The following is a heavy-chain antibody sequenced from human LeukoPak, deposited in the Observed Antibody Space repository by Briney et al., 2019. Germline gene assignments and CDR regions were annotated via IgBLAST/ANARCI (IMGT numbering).Heavy chain of an antibody. CDR3: AKAFSSGWYFLDY. J-gene: IGHJ4*02. CDR2: ISSSGGGT. D-gene: IGHD6-19*01. V-gene: IGHV3-23*01. CDR1: GFMFSSYA. Sequence: PGGSLRLSCAASGFMFSSYAMNWVRQAPGKGLEWVSTISSSGGGTYYADSVKGRFTISRDNSKNTLYLQMSSLRAEDTAVYYCAKAFSSGWYFLDYWGQGTLVTVSS.